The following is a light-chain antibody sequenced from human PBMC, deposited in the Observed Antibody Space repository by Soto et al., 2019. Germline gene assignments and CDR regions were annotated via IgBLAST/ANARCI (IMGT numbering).Light chain of an antibody. V-gene: IGKV1-9*01. J-gene: IGKJ5*01. CDR1: QGITTY. CDR3: QQSDTYPLT. CDR2: KAS. Sequence: IKLTQTPSSLPASVGDRVTITCRASQGITTYLAWYQQKPGKAPKLLIYKASTLKSGVPSRFSGSGSGTEFTLTISSLQADDFATYYCQQSDTYPLTFGQGTRLEIK.